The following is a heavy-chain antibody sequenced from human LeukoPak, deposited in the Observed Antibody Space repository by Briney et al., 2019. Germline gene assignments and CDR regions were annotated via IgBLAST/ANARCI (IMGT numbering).Heavy chain of an antibody. CDR3: AKDIGGGAPYIAFDY. CDR2: ISWNSGSI. D-gene: IGHD2-21*01. Sequence: SRSLSWAASGFTVDDYAIHWVRQAAGKVLEWVAGISWNSGSIGYADSVKGRFTISRDNAKNSLYLQMNSLRAEDTALYYCAKDIGGGAPYIAFDYWGQGTLVTVSS. J-gene: IGHJ4*02. CDR1: GFTVDDYA. V-gene: IGHV3-9*01.